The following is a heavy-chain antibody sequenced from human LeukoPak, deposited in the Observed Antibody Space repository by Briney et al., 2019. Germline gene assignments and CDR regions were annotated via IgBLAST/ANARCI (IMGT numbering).Heavy chain of an antibody. CDR1: GGSISSYY. CDR2: IYYSGST. Sequence: PSETLSLTCTVSGGSISSYYWSWIRQPPGKGLEWIGYIYYSGSTNYNPSLKSRVTISVDTSKNQFSLKLSSVTAAGTAVYYCARSPVLRYFDWLLFDHWGQGTLVTVSS. D-gene: IGHD3-9*01. CDR3: ARSPVLRYFDWLLFDH. J-gene: IGHJ4*02. V-gene: IGHV4-59*01.